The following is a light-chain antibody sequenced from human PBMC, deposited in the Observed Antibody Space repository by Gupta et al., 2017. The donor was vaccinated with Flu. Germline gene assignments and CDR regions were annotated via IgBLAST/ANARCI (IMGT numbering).Light chain of an antibody. CDR2: ENN. CDR3: GTWDSTLSAGGV. Sequence: QSVLTQPPSVSAAPGQKVSISCSGGSSIFGSNFVSWYQQLPGTAPKLLIYENNKRPSGIPDRFSGSKSGTSATLDITGLQTGDEADYYCGTWDSTLSAGGVFGGGTKLTVL. V-gene: IGLV1-51*02. CDR1: SSIFGSNF. J-gene: IGLJ3*02.